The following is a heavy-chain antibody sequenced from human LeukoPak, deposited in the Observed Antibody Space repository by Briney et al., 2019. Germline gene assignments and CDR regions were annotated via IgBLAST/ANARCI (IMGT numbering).Heavy chain of an antibody. CDR1: GYSFTSYW. J-gene: IGHJ5*02. CDR3: ARRVWDNWNDEGVYNWFDP. V-gene: IGHV5-51*01. CDR2: IYPGDSDT. Sequence: GESLKISCKGSGYSFTSYWIGWVRQMPGKGLEWMGIIYPGDSDTRYSPSFQGQVTISADKSISTAYLQWSSLKALDTAMYYCARRVWDNWNDEGVYNWFDPWGQGTLVTVSS. D-gene: IGHD1-1*01.